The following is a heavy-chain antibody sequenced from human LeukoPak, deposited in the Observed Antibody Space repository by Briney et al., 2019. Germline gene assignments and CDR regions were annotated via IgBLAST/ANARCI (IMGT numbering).Heavy chain of an antibody. CDR2: IYYSGST. V-gene: IGHV4-39*07. CDR3: ARDQQTNRYNWNDGGVDY. Sequence: SETLSLTCTVSGGSISSSSCYWGWVRQPPGRGLEWIGSIYYSGSTYYNPSLKSRVTISVDTSKNQFSLKLSSVTAADTAVYYCARDQQTNRYNWNDGGVDYWGQGTLVTVSS. D-gene: IGHD1-20*01. J-gene: IGHJ4*02. CDR1: GGSISSSSCY.